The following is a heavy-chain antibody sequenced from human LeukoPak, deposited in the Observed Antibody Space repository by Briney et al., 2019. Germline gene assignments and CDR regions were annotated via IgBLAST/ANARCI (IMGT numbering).Heavy chain of an antibody. Sequence: GGSLRLSCAASGFTFSSNTMHWVRQAPGKGLGWVAVISYDGSKKYYADSVKGRFAISRDNSKNTLYLQMNSLRGEDTAVYYCARDLGRGYSGYEGFFDSWGQGTLVSVSS. CDR2: ISYDGSKK. CDR1: GFTFSSNT. J-gene: IGHJ5*01. D-gene: IGHD5-12*01. CDR3: ARDLGRGYSGYEGFFDS. V-gene: IGHV3-30*09.